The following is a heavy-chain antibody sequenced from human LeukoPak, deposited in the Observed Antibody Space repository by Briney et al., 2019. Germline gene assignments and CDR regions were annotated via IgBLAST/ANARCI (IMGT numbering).Heavy chain of an antibody. Sequence: GGSLRLSCAASGFTFSSYAMHWVRQAPGKGLEWVAVISYDGSKKYYADSVKGRFTISRDNSKNTLYLQMNSLRAEDTAVYYCAEAYYDILTGLRHWGQGTLVTVSS. D-gene: IGHD3-9*01. CDR2: ISYDGSKK. CDR1: GFTFSSYA. V-gene: IGHV3-30*04. CDR3: AEAYYDILTGLRH. J-gene: IGHJ4*02.